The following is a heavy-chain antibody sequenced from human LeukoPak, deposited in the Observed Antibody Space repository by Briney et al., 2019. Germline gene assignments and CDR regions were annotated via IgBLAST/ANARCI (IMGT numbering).Heavy chain of an antibody. CDR1: GFTFSSYT. CDR2: ISYDGSNK. Sequence: GGSLRLSCAASGFTFSSYTMHWVRQAPGKGLEWVAVISYDGSNKYYADSVKGRFTISRDNSKNTLYLQMNSLRAEDTAVYYCARGGAYYDFWSGYYNPDYWGQGTLVTVSS. D-gene: IGHD3-3*01. CDR3: ARGGAYYDFWSGYYNPDY. J-gene: IGHJ4*02. V-gene: IGHV3-30-3*01.